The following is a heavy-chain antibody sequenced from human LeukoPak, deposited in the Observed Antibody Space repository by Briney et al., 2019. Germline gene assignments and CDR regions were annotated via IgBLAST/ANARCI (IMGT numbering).Heavy chain of an antibody. D-gene: IGHD3-22*01. CDR2: ISGSGGST. Sequence: PGGSLRLSCAASGFTFSSYAMSWVRQAPGKGREWVSAISGSGGSTYYADSVKGRFTISRDNSKNTLYLQMNSLRAEDTAVYYCATDTYYYDSSGLCCDYWGQGTLVTVSS. V-gene: IGHV3-23*01. CDR3: ATDTYYYDSSGLCCDY. J-gene: IGHJ4*02. CDR1: GFTFSSYA.